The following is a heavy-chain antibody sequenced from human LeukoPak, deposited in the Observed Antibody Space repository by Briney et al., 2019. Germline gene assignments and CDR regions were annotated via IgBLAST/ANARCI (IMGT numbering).Heavy chain of an antibody. Sequence: PGGSLRLSCAASGPVFSSNSMHWIRQAPGKGLEWVAVISHDGSKKYYADSVKGRVSIFRDNSKNMFYLQMSRLRIEDTAVFYCARGDDTSVITNWLDPWGQGTLVTVSS. CDR1: GPVFSSNS. J-gene: IGHJ5*02. CDR3: ARGDDTSVITNWLDP. V-gene: IGHV3-30*04. D-gene: IGHD3-16*02. CDR2: ISHDGSKK.